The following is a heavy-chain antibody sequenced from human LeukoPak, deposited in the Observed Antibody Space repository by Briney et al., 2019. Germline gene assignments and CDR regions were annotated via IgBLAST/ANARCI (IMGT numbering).Heavy chain of an antibody. D-gene: IGHD6-19*01. Sequence: SETLSLTCAVYGGSFSGYYWSWIRQPPGKGLEWIGEINHSGSTNYNPSLKSRVTISVDTSKNQFSLKLSSVTAADTAVYYCASIFSGWDDYWGQGTLVTVSS. CDR2: INHSGST. V-gene: IGHV4-34*01. CDR1: GGSFSGYY. J-gene: IGHJ4*02. CDR3: ASIFSGWDDY.